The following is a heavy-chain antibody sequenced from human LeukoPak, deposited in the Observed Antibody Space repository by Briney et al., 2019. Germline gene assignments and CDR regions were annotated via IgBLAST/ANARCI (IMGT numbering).Heavy chain of an antibody. J-gene: IGHJ3*02. Sequence: SETLSLTCTVSGGSISTSSYYWGWVRQPPGKGLEWIGNIFYSGSTYYSPSLKSRVTISVDTSKNQFSLKLSSVTAADTAVYYCARSQWELSGGNAFDIWGQGTMVTVSS. CDR2: IFYSGST. CDR3: ARSQWELSGGNAFDI. D-gene: IGHD1-26*01. V-gene: IGHV4-39*01. CDR1: GGSISTSSYY.